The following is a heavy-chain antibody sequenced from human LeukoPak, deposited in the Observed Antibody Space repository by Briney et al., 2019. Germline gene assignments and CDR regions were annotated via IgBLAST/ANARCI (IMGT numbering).Heavy chain of an antibody. Sequence: GGTLRLSCAASGFTFSSYAMSWVRQAPGKGLEWVSAISGSGGSTYYADSVKGRFTISRDNSKNTLYLQMNSLRAEDTAVYYCAKGRGWEASYYYYYMDVWGKGTTVTISS. V-gene: IGHV3-23*01. J-gene: IGHJ6*03. CDR1: GFTFSSYA. CDR2: ISGSGGST. CDR3: AKGRGWEASYYYYYMDV. D-gene: IGHD1-26*01.